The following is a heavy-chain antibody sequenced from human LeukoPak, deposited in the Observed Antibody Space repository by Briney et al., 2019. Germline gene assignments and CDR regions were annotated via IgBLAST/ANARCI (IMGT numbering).Heavy chain of an antibody. D-gene: IGHD7-27*01. CDR2: ISWDGGST. CDR1: GFIFSSYG. Sequence: GGSLRLSCAASGFIFSSYGMHWVRQAPGKGLEWVSLISWDGGSTYYADSVKGRFTISRDNSKNSLYLQMNSLRAEDTALYYCALNWGLDYWGQGTLVTVSS. J-gene: IGHJ4*02. CDR3: ALNWGLDY. V-gene: IGHV3-43D*04.